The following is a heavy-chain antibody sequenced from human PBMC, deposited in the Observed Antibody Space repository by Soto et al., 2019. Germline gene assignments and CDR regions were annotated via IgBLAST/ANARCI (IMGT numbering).Heavy chain of an antibody. CDR3: ARDRSSFYDSSGYLEY. J-gene: IGHJ4*02. V-gene: IGHV1-69*08. CDR2: IIPVLDRT. D-gene: IGHD3-22*01. Sequence: QVQLVHSGAEVKKPGSSVKVSCKASGGTFSSYTISWVRQAPGHGLEWMGRIIPVLDRTIYAQKFQGRVTITADKSTRTANMELSSLRSEDTALYYCARDRSSFYDSSGYLEYWGQGILVTVSS. CDR1: GGTFSSYT.